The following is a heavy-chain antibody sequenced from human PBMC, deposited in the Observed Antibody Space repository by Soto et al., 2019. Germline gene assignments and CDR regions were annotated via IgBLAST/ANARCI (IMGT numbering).Heavy chain of an antibody. J-gene: IGHJ3*02. CDR3: ARFYMVRGVMGALDI. D-gene: IGHD3-10*01. Sequence: SETLSLTCTVSGGSISSGGYYWSWIRQHPGKGLEWIGYIYYSGSTYYNPSLKSRVTISVDTSKNQFSLKLSSVTAADTAVYYCARFYMVRGVMGALDIWGQGTMVTVSS. CDR1: GGSISSGGYY. CDR2: IYYSGST. V-gene: IGHV4-31*03.